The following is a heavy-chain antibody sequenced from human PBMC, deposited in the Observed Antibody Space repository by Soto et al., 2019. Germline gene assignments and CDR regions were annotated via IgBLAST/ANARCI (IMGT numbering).Heavy chain of an antibody. V-gene: IGHV4-59*08. CDR3: ARQTGSGVRPVDY. CDR1: GGSISSYY. J-gene: IGHJ4*02. CDR2: IYYSGST. Sequence: QVQLQESGPGLVKPSETLSLTCTVSGGSISSYYWSWIRQPPGKGLEWIGYIYYSGSTNYNPSLKSRVTKSVDTSKNQFSLKLSSVTAADTAVYYCARQTGSGVRPVDYWVQGILVTVSS. D-gene: IGHD1-1*01.